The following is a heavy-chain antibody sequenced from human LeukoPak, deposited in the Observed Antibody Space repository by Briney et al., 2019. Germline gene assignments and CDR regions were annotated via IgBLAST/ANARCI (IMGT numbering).Heavy chain of an antibody. V-gene: IGHV3-30*18. CDR2: ISYDGSNK. Sequence: GGSLRLSCAASGFTFSSYGMHWVRQAAGKGLEWVAVISYDGSNKYYADSVKGRFTISKDNSKNTVYLQMSSLRVDDTAVYYCAKAASSSWPSYYYGMDDWGQGTTVTVSS. D-gene: IGHD6-13*01. J-gene: IGHJ6*02. CDR1: GFTFSSYG. CDR3: AKAASSSWPSYYYGMDD.